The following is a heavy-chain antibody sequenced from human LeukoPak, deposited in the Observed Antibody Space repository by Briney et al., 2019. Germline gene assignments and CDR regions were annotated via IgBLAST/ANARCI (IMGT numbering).Heavy chain of an antibody. CDR1: EFTFSIYW. J-gene: IGHJ6*04. D-gene: IGHD6-13*01. CDR2: ISSDGSNK. CDR3: ARVNFAAAAMDV. V-gene: IGHV3-30*03. Sequence: GGSLRLSCAASEFTFSIYWMSWVRQAPGKGLEWVAVISSDGSNKYYADSVKGRFTFSRDNSKNTLYLQMTSLRAEDTAVYYCARVNFAAAAMDVWGKGTTVTVSS.